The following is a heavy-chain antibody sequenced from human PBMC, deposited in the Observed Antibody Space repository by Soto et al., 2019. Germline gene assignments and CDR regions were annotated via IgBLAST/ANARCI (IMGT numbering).Heavy chain of an antibody. V-gene: IGHV1-2*02. CDR2: INPNSGGT. CDR1: GYTFTDYY. CDR3: ARDLTRRYYYDSSGPAAY. D-gene: IGHD3-22*01. Sequence: ASVKVSCKASGYTFTDYYMHWVRQAPGQGLEWMGWINPNSGGTNYAQKFQGRVTMTRDTSISTAYMELSRLRSDDTAVYYCARDLTRRYYYDSSGPAAYWGQGTLVTVSS. J-gene: IGHJ4*02.